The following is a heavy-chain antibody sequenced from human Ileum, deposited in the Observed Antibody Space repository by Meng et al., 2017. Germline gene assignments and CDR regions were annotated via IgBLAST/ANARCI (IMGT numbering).Heavy chain of an antibody. CDR2: AGT. D-gene: IGHD7-27*01. Sequence: QGPLQESGPGLVRPSETLSLICTVSGGSVSTRDYQWGWIRQPPGKGLEWIGYAGTNYNPSLKSRVTISVDTSKRQFSLKLTSVTAADTAVYYCARDHWGSLDYWGQGILVTVSS. J-gene: IGHJ4*02. V-gene: IGHV4-61*08. CDR3: ARDHWGSLDY. CDR1: GGSVSTRDYQ.